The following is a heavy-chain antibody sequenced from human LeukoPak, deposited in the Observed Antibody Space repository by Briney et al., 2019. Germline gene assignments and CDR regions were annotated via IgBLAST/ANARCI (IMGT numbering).Heavy chain of an antibody. CDR1: GGSFSGYY. Sequence: PSETLSLTCAVYGGSFSGYYWSWIRQPPGKWLEWIGEINHSGSTNYNPSLKSRVTISVDTSKNQFSLKLSSVTAADTAVYYCARYCSGGSCSDSYGMDVWGQGTTVTVSS. D-gene: IGHD2-15*01. V-gene: IGHV4-34*01. CDR2: INHSGST. J-gene: IGHJ6*02. CDR3: ARYCSGGSCSDSYGMDV.